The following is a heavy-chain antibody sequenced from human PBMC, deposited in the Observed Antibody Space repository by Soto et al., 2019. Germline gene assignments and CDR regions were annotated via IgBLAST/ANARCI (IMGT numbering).Heavy chain of an antibody. CDR3: AKGMTDTGGYYYYSMDV. Sequence: EVKLLDSGGGLVQTGGSLRLSCAASGFTFSSYAMGWVRQAPGKGLYWVSVISGSGGITYSADSVKCRFTISRDNSKNVLYLPMNSLRAEDAAVYYCAKGMTDTGGYYYYSMDVWGQGTSVNVSS. CDR2: ISGSGGIT. CDR1: GFTFSSYA. J-gene: IGHJ6*02. D-gene: IGHD5-18*01. V-gene: IGHV3-23*01.